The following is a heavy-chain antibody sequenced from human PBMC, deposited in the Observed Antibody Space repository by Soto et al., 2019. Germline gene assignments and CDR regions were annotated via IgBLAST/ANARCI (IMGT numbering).Heavy chain of an antibody. CDR2: INSDGSRT. D-gene: IGHD3-22*01. CDR3: ARGTGDYYDGNGYLGRH. CDR1: GFTFSSYW. V-gene: IGHV3-74*01. J-gene: IGHJ4*02. Sequence: EVQLVESGGGLVQPGGSLRLSCAASGFTFSSYWMHWVRQAPGKGLVWVSRINSDGSRTSYADSAEGRFTISRTNAKNKLYLQINRLRAKEPAVYSCARGTGDYYDGNGYLGRHWGQGTLVTASS.